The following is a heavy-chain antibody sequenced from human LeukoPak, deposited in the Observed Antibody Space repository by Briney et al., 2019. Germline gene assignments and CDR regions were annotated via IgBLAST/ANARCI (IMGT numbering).Heavy chain of an antibody. D-gene: IGHD2-8*02. V-gene: IGHV3-23*01. CDR2: FGNDCNT. Sequence: GGSLRLSCEASGFTFSGYAGSWLRQAPGKGREGGSGFGNDCNTHYAESVGGRFHISRDTSKTTVYLQMNSLRAEDTALYYCARDLHYWVAMDVWGQGTTVSVS. CDR1: GFTFSGYA. CDR3: ARDLHYWVAMDV. J-gene: IGHJ6*02.